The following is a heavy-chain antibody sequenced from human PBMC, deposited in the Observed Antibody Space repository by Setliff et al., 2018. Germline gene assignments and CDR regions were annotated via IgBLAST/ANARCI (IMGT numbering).Heavy chain of an antibody. Sequence: SETLSLTCTDSRGSINSHYWSWIRQPAGKGLEWIGRIFGSGSTNYNPSPKSRVTMSIDTSKNQFFLKVRSVTAADTAAYYCARDRGSNNSPEDFDYWGLGTLVTVSS. J-gene: IGHJ4*02. D-gene: IGHD1-1*01. CDR1: RGSINSHY. CDR3: ARDRGSNNSPEDFDY. CDR2: IFGSGST. V-gene: IGHV4-4*07.